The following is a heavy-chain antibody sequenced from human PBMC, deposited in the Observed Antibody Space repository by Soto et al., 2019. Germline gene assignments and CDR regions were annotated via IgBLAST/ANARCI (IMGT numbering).Heavy chain of an antibody. J-gene: IGHJ4*02. D-gene: IGHD3-22*01. CDR2: ISYDGSNK. Sequence: PGGSLRLSCAASGFTFSSYAMHWIRQAPGKGLEWVAVISYDGSNKYYADSVKGRFTISRDNSKNTLYLQMNSLRAEDTAVYYCARDQFGDDSSGCLGYWGQGTLVTVSS. CDR1: GFTFSSYA. CDR3: ARDQFGDDSSGCLGY. V-gene: IGHV3-30-3*01.